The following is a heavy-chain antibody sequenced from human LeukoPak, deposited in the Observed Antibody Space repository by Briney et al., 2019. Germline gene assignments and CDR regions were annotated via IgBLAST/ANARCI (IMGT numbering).Heavy chain of an antibody. Sequence: SETLSLTCAVYGGSFSGYYWSWIRQPPGKGLEWIGEINHSGSTNYNPSLKSRVTISVDTSKNQFSLKLSSVTAADTAVYYCARGPGIAYFDHWGQGTLVTVSS. D-gene: IGHD6-13*01. CDR3: ARGPGIAYFDH. V-gene: IGHV4-34*01. J-gene: IGHJ4*02. CDR1: GGSFSGYY. CDR2: INHSGST.